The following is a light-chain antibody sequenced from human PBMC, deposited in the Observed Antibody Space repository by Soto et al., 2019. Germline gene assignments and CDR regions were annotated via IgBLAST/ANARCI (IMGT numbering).Light chain of an antibody. CDR1: QGISNS. Sequence: DIQMTQSPSSLSASVGDRVTIACRASQGISNSLAWYQQKPGKVPKLLIYTAYTLRSGVPSRFSGSGSGTDFTLTINSLQPEDVATYYCQKYDSAPWTFGQGTEVEIK. J-gene: IGKJ1*01. CDR3: QKYDSAPWT. V-gene: IGKV1-27*01. CDR2: TAY.